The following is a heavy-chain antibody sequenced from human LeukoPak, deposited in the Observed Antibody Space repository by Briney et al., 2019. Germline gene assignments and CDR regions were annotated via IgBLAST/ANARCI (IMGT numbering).Heavy chain of an antibody. CDR2: IYYSGST. J-gene: IGHJ6*03. CDR3: ARGRLGSSWGDYMDV. CDR1: GGSISSYY. D-gene: IGHD6-13*01. V-gene: IGHV4-59*01. Sequence: SETLSLTCTVSGGSISSYYWSWIRQPPGKGLEYIGSIYYSGSTNYNPSLRSRVTISVDTSKNQISLRLTSVTAADTAVYYCARGRLGSSWGDYMDVWGKGTTVTVSS.